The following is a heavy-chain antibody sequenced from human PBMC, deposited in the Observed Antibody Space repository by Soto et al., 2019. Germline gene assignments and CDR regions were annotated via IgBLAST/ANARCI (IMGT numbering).Heavy chain of an antibody. Sequence: GGSLRLSCAASGFTFSNAWMSWVRQAPGKGLEWVGSIKSKTDGGTTDYAAPVKGRFTISRDDSKNTLYLQMNSLKTEDTAVYYCTTSTSDYTWNYGWGQGTLVTVSS. CDR1: GFTFSNAW. CDR3: TTSTSDYTWNYG. D-gene: IGHD1-7*01. J-gene: IGHJ4*02. CDR2: IKSKTDGGTT. V-gene: IGHV3-15*01.